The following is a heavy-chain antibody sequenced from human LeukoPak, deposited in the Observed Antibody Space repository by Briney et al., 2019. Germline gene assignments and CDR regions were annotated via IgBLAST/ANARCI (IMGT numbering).Heavy chain of an antibody. Sequence: PSETLSLTCTVSGGSISSSSYYWGWIRQPPGKGLEWIGSIYYSGSTYYNPSLKSRVTISVDTSKNQFSLKLSSVTAADTAVYYCARDPWGRSSAWFDPWGQGTLITVSS. V-gene: IGHV4-39*07. J-gene: IGHJ5*02. CDR3: ARDPWGRSSAWFDP. CDR1: GGSISSSSYY. CDR2: IYYSGST. D-gene: IGHD3-16*01.